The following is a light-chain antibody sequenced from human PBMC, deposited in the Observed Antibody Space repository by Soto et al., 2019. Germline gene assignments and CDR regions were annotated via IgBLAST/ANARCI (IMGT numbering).Light chain of an antibody. J-gene: IGLJ2*01. CDR2: DVS. V-gene: IGLV2-14*01. CDR1: SSDVGAYNF. CDR3: TSYTSSSTLV. Sequence: QSALTQPASVSGSPGQSITISCTGSSSDVGAYNFVSWYQHHLGKAPKLMIYDVSDRPSGVSSRFSGSKSGNTASLTISGLQTEDEADYYCTSYTSSSTLVFGGGTKLTVL.